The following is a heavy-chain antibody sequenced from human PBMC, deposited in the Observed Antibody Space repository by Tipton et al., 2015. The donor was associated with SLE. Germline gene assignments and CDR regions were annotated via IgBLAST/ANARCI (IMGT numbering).Heavy chain of an antibody. CDR3: ARGAHSYSGRPPRYYYYMDV. CDR1: GGPIRSYY. Sequence: TLSLTCTVSGGPIRSYYWSWIRQPPGKGLEWIGCKYYSGSTNYNPSLKSRVTISVDTSKNQFSLKLRSVTAADTAVYYCARGAHSYSGRPPRYYYYMDVWGKGTTVTVSS. D-gene: IGHD1-26*01. CDR2: KYYSGST. V-gene: IGHV4-59*01. J-gene: IGHJ6*03.